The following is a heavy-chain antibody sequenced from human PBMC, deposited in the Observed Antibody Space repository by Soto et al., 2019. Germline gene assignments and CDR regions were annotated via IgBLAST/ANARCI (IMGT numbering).Heavy chain of an antibody. J-gene: IGHJ4*02. CDR2: ISNDGHHE. CDR1: GFTFSAFG. D-gene: IGHD3-3*01. Sequence: QVQLVESGGGVVQPGRSLRLSCAASGFTFSAFGMHWVRQAPGQGLEWVAAISNDGHHEHYADSVQGRFSNSRDNSKNTFYLQMNSLSSEDTAVYFCAKTITTVGGSSTGRGALLDYWGQGILVTVPS. V-gene: IGHV3-30*18. CDR3: AKTITTVGGSSTGRGALLDY.